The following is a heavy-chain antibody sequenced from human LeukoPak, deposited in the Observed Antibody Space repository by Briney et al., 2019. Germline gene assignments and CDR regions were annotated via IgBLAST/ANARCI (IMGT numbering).Heavy chain of an antibody. CDR3: ASRSSGYPYYYYYMDV. V-gene: IGHV3-11*04. CDR2: ISSSGSTI. D-gene: IGHD3-22*01. J-gene: IGHJ6*03. CDR1: GFTFSDYY. Sequence: GGSLRLSCAASGFTFSDYYMSWIRQAPGKGLEWVSYISSSGSTIYYADSVKGRFTISRDNDKNSLYLQMNSLRAEDTAVYYCASRSSGYPYYYYYMDVWGKGTTVTVSS.